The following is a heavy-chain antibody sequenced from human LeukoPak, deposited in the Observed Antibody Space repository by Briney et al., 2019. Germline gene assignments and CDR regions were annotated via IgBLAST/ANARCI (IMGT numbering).Heavy chain of an antibody. CDR1: RFTFSSYG. V-gene: IGHV3-48*04. Sequence: GGSLRLSCAASRFTFSSYGMHWVRQAPGKGLEWVSYISSSGSTIYYADSVKGRFTISRDNVKNSLYLQMNSLRAEDTAVYYCARRLVGTPDYSDYWGQGTLVTVSS. CDR3: ARRLVGTPDYSDY. J-gene: IGHJ4*02. CDR2: ISSSGSTI. D-gene: IGHD4-23*01.